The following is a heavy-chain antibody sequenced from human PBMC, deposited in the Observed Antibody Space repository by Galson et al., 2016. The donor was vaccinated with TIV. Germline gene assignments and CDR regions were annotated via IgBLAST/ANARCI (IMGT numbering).Heavy chain of an antibody. D-gene: IGHD4-17*01. CDR1: GGSIRSGGYY. V-gene: IGHV4-31*03. CDR2: IYYTGRT. CDR3: AGDQNDYGPDPFDI. Sequence: LTCTVSGGSIRSGGYYWNWIRQHPGQGLEWIGYIYYTGRTSYNPSLKSRVTISVDTSKTQFSLKLSSVTAADTAVYYCAGDQNDYGPDPFDIWGQGTMVTVSS. J-gene: IGHJ3*02.